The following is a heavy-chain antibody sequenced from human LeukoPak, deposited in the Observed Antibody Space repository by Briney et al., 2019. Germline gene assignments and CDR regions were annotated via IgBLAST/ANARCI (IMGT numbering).Heavy chain of an antibody. J-gene: IGHJ4*02. V-gene: IGHV3-23*01. D-gene: IGHD6-19*01. Sequence: GGSLRLSCAASGFTFSSYATSWVRQAPGKGLEWVSAISGSGGSTYYADSVKGRFTISRDNSKNTLYLQMNSLRAEDTAVYYCAKLYSSGINAFDYWGQGTLVTVSS. CDR2: ISGSGGST. CDR3: AKLYSSGINAFDY. CDR1: GFTFSSYA.